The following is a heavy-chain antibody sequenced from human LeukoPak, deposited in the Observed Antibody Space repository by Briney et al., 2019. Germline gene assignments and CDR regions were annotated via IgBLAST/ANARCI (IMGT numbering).Heavy chain of an antibody. J-gene: IGHJ4*02. CDR3: LRGDSRDF. Sequence: GGSLRLSCAASGFTFSSHWMTWVRQAPGKGLEWVAGIKQGGSVKYYGDSVKGRFTISRDNAQNSLYLQMNSLRVDDAAVYYCLRGDSRDFWGQGTLVTVSS. D-gene: IGHD3-22*01. CDR2: IKQGGSVK. V-gene: IGHV3-7*01. CDR1: GFTFSSHW.